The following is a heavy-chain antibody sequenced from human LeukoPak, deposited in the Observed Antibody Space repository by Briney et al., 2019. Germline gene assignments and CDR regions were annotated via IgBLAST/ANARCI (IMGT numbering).Heavy chain of an antibody. Sequence: PGGSLRLSCAASGFTFSSYAMSWVRQAPGKGLEWVSAIRGSGGSTYYADSVKGRFTISRDNSKNTLYLQMNSLRAEDTAVYYCAKDGYDYYYYYMDVWGKGTTVTVSS. V-gene: IGHV3-23*01. CDR3: AKDGYDYYYYYMDV. CDR1: GFTFSSYA. J-gene: IGHJ6*03. CDR2: IRGSGGST. D-gene: IGHD1-1*01.